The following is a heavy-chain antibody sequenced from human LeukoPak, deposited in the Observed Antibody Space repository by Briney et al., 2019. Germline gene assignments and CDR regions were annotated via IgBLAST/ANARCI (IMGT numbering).Heavy chain of an antibody. Sequence: SETLSLTCTVSGGSISSYYWSWIRQPPGKGLEWIGYIYYSGNTNYNPSLKSRVTMSVDTSKNQFSLKLSSVTAADTAVYYCARARFTTYNWFDPWGQGTLVTVSS. CDR2: IYYSGNT. J-gene: IGHJ5*02. CDR3: ARARFTTYNWFDP. CDR1: GGSISSYY. V-gene: IGHV4-59*12. D-gene: IGHD1-14*01.